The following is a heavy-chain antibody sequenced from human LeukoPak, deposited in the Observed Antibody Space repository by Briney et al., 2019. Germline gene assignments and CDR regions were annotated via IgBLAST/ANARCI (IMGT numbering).Heavy chain of an antibody. CDR1: GFTFSSYG. D-gene: IGHD3-10*01. V-gene: IGHV3-30*02. Sequence: GGSLRLSCAASGFTFSSYGMHWVRQAPGKGLEWVAFIRYDGSNKYYADSVKGRFTISRDNSKNTLYLQMNSLRAEDTAVYYCAKDNGSGTSSNWFDPWGQGTLVTVSS. CDR3: AKDNGSGTSSNWFDP. J-gene: IGHJ5*02. CDR2: IRYDGSNK.